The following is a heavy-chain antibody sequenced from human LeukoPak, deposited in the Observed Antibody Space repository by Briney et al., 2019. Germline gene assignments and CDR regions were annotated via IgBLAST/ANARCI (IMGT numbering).Heavy chain of an antibody. CDR1: GFTFSSYS. V-gene: IGHV3-21*01. J-gene: IGHJ4*02. CDR2: ISRSSSYI. Sequence: GGSLRLSCAASGFTFSSYSMNWVRQAPGKGLEWVSSISRSSSYIYYADSVKGRFTISRDNAKNSLYLQMNSLRAEDTAVYYCARSKYSSSWYDFDYWGQGTLVTVSS. D-gene: IGHD6-13*01. CDR3: ARSKYSSSWYDFDY.